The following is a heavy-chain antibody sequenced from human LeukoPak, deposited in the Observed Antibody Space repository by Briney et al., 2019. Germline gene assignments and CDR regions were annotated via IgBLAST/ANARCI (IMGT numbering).Heavy chain of an antibody. D-gene: IGHD5-24*01. CDR2: INPNSGGT. CDR3: ARARRWLQESDY. V-gene: IGHV1-2*02. CDR1: GYTFTGYY. J-gene: IGHJ4*02. Sequence: ASVKVSCKASGYTFTGYYMHWVRQAPGRGLEWMGWINPNSGGTNYAQKFQGRVTMTRDTSISTAYMELSRLRSDDTAVYYCARARRWLQESDYWGQGTLVTVSS.